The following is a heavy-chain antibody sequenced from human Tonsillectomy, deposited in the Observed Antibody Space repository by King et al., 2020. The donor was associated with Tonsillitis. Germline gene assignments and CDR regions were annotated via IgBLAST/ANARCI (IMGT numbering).Heavy chain of an antibody. D-gene: IGHD3-22*01. CDR2: ISYDGSYK. J-gene: IGHJ4*02. V-gene: IGHV3-30*04. CDR3: ARGRIDNYDSSGYYFDY. Sequence: VQLVESGGGVVQPGRSLRLSCAASGFTFSSYAMHWVRQVPGKGLDWVALISYDGSYKEDADSVKGRFTISRDNFKNTLYLQKNTLRPEDTAVYYCARGRIDNYDSSGYYFDYWGQGTLVTVSS. CDR1: GFTFSSYA.